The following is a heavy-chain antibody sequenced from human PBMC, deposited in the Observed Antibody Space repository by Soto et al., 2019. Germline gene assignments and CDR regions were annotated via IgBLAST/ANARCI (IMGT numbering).Heavy chain of an antibody. CDR3: ARHQCLYYYYGMAF. CDR1: GYTFTSYG. CDR2: ISAYNGNT. V-gene: IGHV1-18*01. J-gene: IGHJ6*04. Sequence: QVQLVQSGAEVKKPGASVKVSCKASGYTFTSYGITWARQAPGQGLEWMGWISAYNGNTNYAQKLQGRDTMTTDTSTSTACMERRRLRSYDTAVYYWARHQCLYYYYGMAFWGKGTTVTVSS. D-gene: IGHD6-19*01.